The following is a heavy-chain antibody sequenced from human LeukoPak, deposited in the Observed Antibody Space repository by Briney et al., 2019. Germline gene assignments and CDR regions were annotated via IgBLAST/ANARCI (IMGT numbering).Heavy chain of an antibody. Sequence: GGSLRLSCAASGFTFSSYAMHWVRQAPGKGLEWVALISFDGRNRYYADSVKGRFTISRDNSKNTLYLQMNSLRAEDTAVYYCAKEATQFGELYFDYWGQGTLVTVSS. J-gene: IGHJ4*02. CDR3: AKEATQFGELYFDY. CDR1: GFTFSSYA. CDR2: ISFDGRNR. V-gene: IGHV3-30*04. D-gene: IGHD3-10*01.